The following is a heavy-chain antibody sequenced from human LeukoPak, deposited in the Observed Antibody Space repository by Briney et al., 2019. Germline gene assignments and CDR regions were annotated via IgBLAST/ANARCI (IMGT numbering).Heavy chain of an antibody. J-gene: IGHJ4*02. CDR2: IRGSGGST. CDR1: GFTFSSYA. CDR3: AKSRVEMATIGFFDY. D-gene: IGHD5-24*01. V-gene: IGHV3-23*01. Sequence: GGSLRLSCAASGFTFSSYAMSWVRHAPGKGQERVSAIRGSGGSTYYSDSAKGRFTISRDNSKNTMYLQMNSLRAEDTAVYYCAKSRVEMATIGFFDYWGQGTLVTVSS.